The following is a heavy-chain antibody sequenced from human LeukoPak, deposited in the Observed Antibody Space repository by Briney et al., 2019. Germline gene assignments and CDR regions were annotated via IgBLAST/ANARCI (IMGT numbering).Heavy chain of an antibody. V-gene: IGHV3-30*02. Sequence: GGSLRLSCAASGFTFSSYGMHWVRQAPDKGLEWVAFLQSDGSDIHYADSVEGRFTISRDNSKNTLYLQMSSLRPEDTAVYYCVRERGGGDYWGQGTLVTVSS. CDR2: LQSDGSDI. CDR3: VRERGGGDY. D-gene: IGHD3-16*01. CDR1: GFTFSSYG. J-gene: IGHJ4*02.